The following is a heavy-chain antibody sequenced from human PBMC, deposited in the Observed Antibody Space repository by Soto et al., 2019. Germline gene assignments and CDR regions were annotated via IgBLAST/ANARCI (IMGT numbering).Heavy chain of an antibody. V-gene: IGHV1-69*01. Sequence: QVQVVQSGAEVKKPGSSVKVSCKASGTTFSSYAISWGRQAPGQGLEWMGGIIPIFGTTNYPQKFPGRLTITADESTSTAYMALSSLTSEDTAVYYCVARRYCSGGSCPDSFDYWGQGTLVTVSS. CDR2: IIPIFGTT. D-gene: IGHD2-15*01. CDR3: VARRYCSGGSCPDSFDY. CDR1: GTTFSSYA. J-gene: IGHJ4*02.